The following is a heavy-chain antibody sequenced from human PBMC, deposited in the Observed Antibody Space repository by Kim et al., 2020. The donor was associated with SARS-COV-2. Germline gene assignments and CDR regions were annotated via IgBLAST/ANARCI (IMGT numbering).Heavy chain of an antibody. CDR3: AKDITYYYGSGTYQYYY. CDR2: ISYDGSNK. J-gene: IGHJ6*01. Sequence: GGSLRLSCAASGFTFSSYGMHWVRQAPGKGLEWVAVISYDGSNKYYADSVKGRFTISRDNSKNTLYLQMNSLRAEDTAVYYCAKDITYYYGSGTYQYYY. D-gene: IGHD3-10*01. CDR1: GFTFSSYG. V-gene: IGHV3-30*18.